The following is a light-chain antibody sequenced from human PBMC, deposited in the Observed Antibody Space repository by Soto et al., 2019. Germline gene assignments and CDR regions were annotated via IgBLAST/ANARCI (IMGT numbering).Light chain of an antibody. V-gene: IGKV3-20*01. CDR2: GAS. Sequence: EIVLTQSPGTLSLSPGXRATLSCRASQSVSSSYLAWYQQKPGQAPRLLIYGASSRATGIPDRFSGSGSGTDFTLTISRLEPEDFAVYYCQQYGSSGTFGQGTKVDIK. CDR3: QQYGSSGT. CDR1: QSVSSSY. J-gene: IGKJ1*01.